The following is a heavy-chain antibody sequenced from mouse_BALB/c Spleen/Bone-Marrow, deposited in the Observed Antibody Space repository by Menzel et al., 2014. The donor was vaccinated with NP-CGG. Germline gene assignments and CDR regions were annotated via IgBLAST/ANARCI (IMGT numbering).Heavy chain of an antibody. CDR3: TSWDY. J-gene: IGHJ2*01. CDR2: IYPGSGST. V-gene: IGHV1S22*01. CDR1: GYTFTSYW. Sequence: GSELVRPGASVKLSCKATGYTFTSYWMHWVKQRHGQGLEWIGNIYPGSGSTNYDEKFKSKGTLTLDTSSSTAYMHLSSLTSEDSAVYYCTSWDYWGQGTTLTVSS.